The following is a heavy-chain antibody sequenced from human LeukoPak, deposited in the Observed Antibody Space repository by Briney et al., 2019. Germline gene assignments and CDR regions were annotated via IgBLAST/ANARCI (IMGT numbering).Heavy chain of an antibody. J-gene: IGHJ4*02. CDR3: ARGKRPPQEPGYDSSGYYFFDY. D-gene: IGHD3-22*01. Sequence: ASVKVSCKSSGYTFTGYYIHWVRQAPGQGLEWMGWMNPNSGNTGYAQKFQGRVTMTRNTSISTAYMELSSLRSEDTAVYYCARGKRPPQEPGYDSSGYYFFDYWGQGTLVTVSS. V-gene: IGHV1-8*02. CDR1: GYTFTGYY. CDR2: MNPNSGNT.